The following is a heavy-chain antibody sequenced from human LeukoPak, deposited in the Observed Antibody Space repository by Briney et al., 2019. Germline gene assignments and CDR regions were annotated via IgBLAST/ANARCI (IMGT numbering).Heavy chain of an antibody. J-gene: IGHJ4*02. D-gene: IGHD6-19*01. CDR3: ASRLGSGWPS. Sequence: SETLSLTCTVSGGSISSSSYYWGWVRQPPGKGREWIGSIYYSGSTYYNPSLKSRVTISVDTSKNQFSLKLSSVTAADTAVYYCASRLGSGWPSWGQGTLVTVSS. CDR1: GGSISSSSYY. CDR2: IYYSGST. V-gene: IGHV4-39*07.